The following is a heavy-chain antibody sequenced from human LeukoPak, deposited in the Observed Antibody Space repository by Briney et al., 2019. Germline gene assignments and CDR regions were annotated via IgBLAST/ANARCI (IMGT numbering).Heavy chain of an antibody. CDR3: ASSGSYRFDY. Sequence: GGSLRLSCAASGFTFSNNAMSWVRQAPGKGLEWVSATSTSGGSAYYADSVKGRFTISRDNSKNTLYLQMNSLRAEDTAVYYCASSGSYRFDYWGQGTLVTVSS. J-gene: IGHJ4*02. CDR1: GFTFSNNA. V-gene: IGHV3-23*01. D-gene: IGHD1-26*01. CDR2: TSTSGGSA.